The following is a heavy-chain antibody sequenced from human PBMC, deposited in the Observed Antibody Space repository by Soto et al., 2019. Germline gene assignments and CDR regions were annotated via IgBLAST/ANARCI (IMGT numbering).Heavy chain of an antibody. CDR2: IIPIFGSA. Sequence: ASVKVSCKASGGTFSSYAISWVRQAPGRGLEWMGGIIPIFGSANYAQKFQGRVTITADESKSTAYMEVTILRSEDTAVYYCARDTGDGTFDFWGQGTLVTVSS. CDR3: ARDTGDGTFDF. D-gene: IGHD7-27*01. CDR1: GGTFSSYA. V-gene: IGHV1-69*13. J-gene: IGHJ4*02.